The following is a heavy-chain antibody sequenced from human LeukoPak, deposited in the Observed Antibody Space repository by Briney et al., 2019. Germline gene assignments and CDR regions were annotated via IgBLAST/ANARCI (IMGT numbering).Heavy chain of an antibody. CDR3: ATLTYCSGGSCFPKYFQH. CDR1: GGSISSYC. D-gene: IGHD2-15*01. J-gene: IGHJ1*01. CDR2: IYYSGST. Sequence: PSETLSLTCTVSGGSISSYCWSWIRQPPGKGLGWIGYIYYSGSTNHNPSLKSRVTISVDTSKNQFSLKLSSVTAADTAVYYCATLTYCSGGSCFPKYFQHWGQGTLVAVSS. V-gene: IGHV4-59*08.